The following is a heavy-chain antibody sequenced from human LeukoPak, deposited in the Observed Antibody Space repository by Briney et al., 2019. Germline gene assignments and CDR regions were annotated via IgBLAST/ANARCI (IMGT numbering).Heavy chain of an antibody. V-gene: IGHV4-34*01. CDR2: INHSGST. CDR1: GGSISGYY. J-gene: IGHJ6*03. Sequence: RASETLSLTCAVYGGSISGYYWSWIRQPPGKGLEWIGEINHSGSTKYHPSLKSRVTISVDTSKNQFSLKLSSVTAADTAVYYCARAPRVATIPYYYYYMDVWGKGTTVTVSS. D-gene: IGHD5-12*01. CDR3: ARAPRVATIPYYYYYMDV.